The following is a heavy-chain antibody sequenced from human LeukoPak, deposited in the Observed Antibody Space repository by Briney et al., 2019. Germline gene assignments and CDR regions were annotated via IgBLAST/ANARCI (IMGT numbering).Heavy chain of an antibody. V-gene: IGHV4-39*07. CDR1: GGSISSSSYY. CDR3: ARAPNWNDVDDAFDI. CDR2: INHSGST. D-gene: IGHD1-1*01. Sequence: SETLSLTCTVSGGSISSSSYYWGWIRQPPGKGLEWIGEINHSGSTNYNPSLKSRVTISVDTSKNQFSLKLSSVTAADTAVYYCARAPNWNDVDDAFDIWGQGTMVTVSS. J-gene: IGHJ3*02.